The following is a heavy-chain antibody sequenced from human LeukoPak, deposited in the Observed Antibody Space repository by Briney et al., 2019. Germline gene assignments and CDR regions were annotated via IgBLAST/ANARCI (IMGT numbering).Heavy chain of an antibody. J-gene: IGHJ4*02. CDR3: AASRSGSYYRYFDY. Sequence: GGSLWLSCAASGFTFDDYAMHWVRQAPGKGLEWVSLISWDGGSTYYADSVKGRFTISRDNSKNSLYLQMNSLRAEDTALYYCAASRSGSYYRYFDYWGQGTLVTVSS. CDR2: ISWDGGST. D-gene: IGHD3-10*01. V-gene: IGHV3-43D*03. CDR1: GFTFDDYA.